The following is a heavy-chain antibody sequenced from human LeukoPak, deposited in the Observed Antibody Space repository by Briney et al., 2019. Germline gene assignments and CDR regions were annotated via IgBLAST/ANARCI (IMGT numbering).Heavy chain of an antibody. CDR2: IYYSGST. CDR1: GGSISSLNL. CDR3: ARHPWRGAFDI. D-gene: IGHD1-1*01. Sequence: SETLSLTCIVSGGSISSLNLWSWLRQPPGKGLEWIGSIYYSGSTYYNPSLKSRVTISVDTSKNQFSLKLSSVTAADTAVYYCARHPWRGAFDIWGQGTMVTVSS. J-gene: IGHJ3*02. V-gene: IGHV4-39*01.